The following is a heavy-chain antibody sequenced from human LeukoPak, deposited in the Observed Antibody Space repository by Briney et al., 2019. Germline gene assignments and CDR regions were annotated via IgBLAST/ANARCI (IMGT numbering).Heavy chain of an antibody. CDR3: ARDKDRASAGRCYLPDD. CDR2: ISSRSSYI. CDR1: GFTFTRYN. V-gene: IGHV3-21*01. J-gene: IGHJ4*02. D-gene: IGHD2-15*01. Sequence: GGSLRLSCAASGFTFTRYNMNWVRQPPGKEREWVSSISSRSSYINYADSVKGRFTISRDNAKNSVYLQMNSLRAEDTAVYYCARDKDRASAGRCYLPDDWGQGTLVTVSS.